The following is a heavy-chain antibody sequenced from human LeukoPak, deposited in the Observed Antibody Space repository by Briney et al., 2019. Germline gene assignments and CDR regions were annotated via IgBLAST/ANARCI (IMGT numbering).Heavy chain of an antibody. CDR1: GYTFIGYY. J-gene: IGHJ4*02. D-gene: IGHD3-22*01. CDR2: INPNTGGT. V-gene: IGHV1-2*02. Sequence: AASVKVSFKASGYTFIGYYMHWGRQAPGQGLEWMGWINPNTGGTNYTQKFQGRVTMTRDTSISTTYMELSRLRSGDTAVYYCASQPYYFDSSGYYDYWGQGTLVTVSS. CDR3: ASQPYYFDSSGYYDY.